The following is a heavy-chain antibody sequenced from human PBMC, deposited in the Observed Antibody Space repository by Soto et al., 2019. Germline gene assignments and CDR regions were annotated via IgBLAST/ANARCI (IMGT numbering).Heavy chain of an antibody. V-gene: IGHV4-31*03. J-gene: IGHJ5*02. CDR3: ARAIYGDYDCWFDP. Sequence: PSVTLCLTCTVSGGSISSGGYYWSWIRQHPGKGLEWIGYIYYSGSTYYNPSLKSRVTISVDTSKNQFSLKLSSVTAADTAVYYRARAIYGDYDCWFDPWGQGTLVTVSS. D-gene: IGHD4-17*01. CDR2: IYYSGST. CDR1: GGSISSGGYY.